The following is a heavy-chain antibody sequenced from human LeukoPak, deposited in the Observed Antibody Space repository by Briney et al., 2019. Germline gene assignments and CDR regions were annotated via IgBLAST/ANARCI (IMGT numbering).Heavy chain of an antibody. CDR3: AKDQIRHSHFGY. CDR2: ISYDGSNK. CDR1: GFTFSSYG. Sequence: GGSLRLSCAASGFTFSSYGMHWVRQAPGKGLEWVAVISYDGSNKYYADSVKGRFTISRDNSKNTLYLQMNSLRAEDTAVYYCAKDQIRHSHFGYWGQGTLDTVSS. V-gene: IGHV3-30*18. J-gene: IGHJ4*02. D-gene: IGHD3-3*02.